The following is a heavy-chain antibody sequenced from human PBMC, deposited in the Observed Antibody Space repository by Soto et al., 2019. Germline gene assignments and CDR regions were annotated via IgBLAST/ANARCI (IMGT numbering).Heavy chain of an antibody. CDR3: TRHGAYDFWSGSFDP. Sequence: EVQLVESGGGLVQPGGSLTLSCEASGFTFSGSTIHWVRQASGKGLEWVGRIRSKAYDYATAYTGSLRGRFKISRDDSKTTAFLQMSSMETEDTAVYYCTRHGAYDFWSGSFDPWGQGTLVAVSS. V-gene: IGHV3-73*02. D-gene: IGHD3-3*01. CDR2: IRSKAYDYAT. CDR1: GFTFSGST. J-gene: IGHJ5*02.